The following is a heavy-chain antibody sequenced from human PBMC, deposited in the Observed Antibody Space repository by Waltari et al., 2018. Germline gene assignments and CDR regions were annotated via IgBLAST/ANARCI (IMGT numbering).Heavy chain of an antibody. Sequence: QVQLQESGPGLVKPSETLSLTCTVSGGSISSYYWSWIRQPPGKGLEWIGYIYYSGSTNYNPSLKSRVTISVDTSKNQFSLTLSSVTAADTAVYYCARVKYSYGRTYADYWGQGTLVTVSS. CDR2: IYYSGST. V-gene: IGHV4-59*01. J-gene: IGHJ4*02. D-gene: IGHD5-18*01. CDR3: ARVKYSYGRTYADY. CDR1: GGSISSYY.